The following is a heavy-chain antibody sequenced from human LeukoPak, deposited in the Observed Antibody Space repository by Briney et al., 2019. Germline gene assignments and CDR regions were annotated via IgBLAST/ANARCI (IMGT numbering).Heavy chain of an antibody. CDR3: ARDRDSSLYYYYGMDV. D-gene: IGHD2-2*01. J-gene: IGHJ6*02. V-gene: IGHV3-11*01. Sequence: GGSLRLSCAASGFTFSDYYMSWIRQAPGKGLEWVSYISTSGNTIYYADSVKGRFTISRDNAKNSLYLQMNSLRADDTAVYYCARDRDSSLYYYYGMDVWGQGTTVTVSS. CDR1: GFTFSDYY. CDR2: ISTSGNTI.